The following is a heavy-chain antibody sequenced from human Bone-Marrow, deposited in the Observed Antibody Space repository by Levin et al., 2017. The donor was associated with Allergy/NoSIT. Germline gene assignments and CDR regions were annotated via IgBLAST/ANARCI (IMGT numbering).Heavy chain of an antibody. Sequence: GGSLRLSCAASGFRFRSFWMQWVRQVPGKGLVWVSRIKSDGSSTSYADSVKGRFTVSRDNAQNTLYLQMNSLRAEDTAVYYCVREETGYSSGWYRVFDHWGQGALVTVSS. CDR3: VREETGYSSGWYRVFDH. V-gene: IGHV3-74*01. CDR2: IKSDGSST. CDR1: GFRFRSFW. J-gene: IGHJ4*02. D-gene: IGHD6-19*01.